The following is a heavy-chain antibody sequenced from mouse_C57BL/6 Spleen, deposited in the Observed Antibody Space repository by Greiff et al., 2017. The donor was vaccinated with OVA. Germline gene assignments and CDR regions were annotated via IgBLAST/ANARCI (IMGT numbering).Heavy chain of an antibody. CDR1: GFTFSDYG. Sequence: VQLKESGGGLVKPGGSLKLSCAASGFTFSDYGMHWVRQAPEKGLEWVAYISSGSSTIYYADTVKGRITISRDNATNTLFLQMTSLRSEDTAMYYYATSCYYDYYAMDYWGQGTSVTVSS. J-gene: IGHJ4*01. D-gene: IGHD1-1*01. CDR3: ATSCYYDYYAMDY. V-gene: IGHV5-17*01. CDR2: ISSGSSTI.